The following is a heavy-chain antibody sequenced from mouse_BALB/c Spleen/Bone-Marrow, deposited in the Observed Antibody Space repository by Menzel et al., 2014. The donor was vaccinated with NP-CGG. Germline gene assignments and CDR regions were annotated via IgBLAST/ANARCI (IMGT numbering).Heavy chain of an antibody. D-gene: IGHD1-1*01. J-gene: IGHJ4*01. V-gene: IGHV6-6*02. CDR3: TRRNYDSSSTMDY. Sequence: EVQGVESGGGLVQPGGSMKLSCVASGFTFSNYWMNWVRQSPEKGLEWVAEIRLKSNNYATHYAESVKGRFTISRDDSKSSVYLQMNNLRAEDTCIYYCTRRNYDSSSTMDYWGQGTSVAVSS. CDR1: GFTFSNYW. CDR2: IRLKSNNYAT.